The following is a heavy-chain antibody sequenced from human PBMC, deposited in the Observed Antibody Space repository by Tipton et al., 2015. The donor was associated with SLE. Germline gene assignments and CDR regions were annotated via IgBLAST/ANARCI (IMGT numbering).Heavy chain of an antibody. CDR3: ARDPPITIFGVAGYYFDY. Sequence: TLSLTCTVSGGSIRSGSYYWSWIRQPAGKGLEWIGRIYTSGSTNYNPSLKSRVTISVDTSKNQFSLKLSSVTAADTAVYYCARDPPITIFGVAGYYFDYWGQGTLVTVSS. D-gene: IGHD3-3*01. CDR2: IYTSGST. CDR1: GGSIRSGSYY. V-gene: IGHV4-61*02. J-gene: IGHJ4*02.